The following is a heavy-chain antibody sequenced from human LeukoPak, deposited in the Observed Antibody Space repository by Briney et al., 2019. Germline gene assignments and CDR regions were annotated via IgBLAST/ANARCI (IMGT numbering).Heavy chain of an antibody. D-gene: IGHD4-17*01. J-gene: IGHJ4*02. Sequence: PGGPLRLSCAASGFTFSNYGMHWVRQAPGKGLEWVAILWYDGSNKYYADSVKGRFTISRDNSRNTLYLQMTSLRPEDTAVYYCAKRGDYGDYPYYFDYWGQGTLVTVSS. CDR2: LWYDGSNK. V-gene: IGHV3-30*02. CDR3: AKRGDYGDYPYYFDY. CDR1: GFTFSNYG.